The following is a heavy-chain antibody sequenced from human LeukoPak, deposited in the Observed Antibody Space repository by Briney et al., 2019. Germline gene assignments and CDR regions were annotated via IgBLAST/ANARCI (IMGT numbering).Heavy chain of an antibody. Sequence: ASQTLSLTCTVSGGSISSGGYYWSWIRQHPGKGLEWIGYIYYSGSTYYNPSLKSRVTISVDTSKNQFSLKLSSVTAADTAVHYCARDHVVRGENYYYYGMDVWGQGTTVTVSS. D-gene: IGHD3-10*01. CDR3: ARDHVVRGENYYYYGMDV. V-gene: IGHV4-31*03. CDR2: IYYSGST. J-gene: IGHJ6*02. CDR1: GGSISSGGYY.